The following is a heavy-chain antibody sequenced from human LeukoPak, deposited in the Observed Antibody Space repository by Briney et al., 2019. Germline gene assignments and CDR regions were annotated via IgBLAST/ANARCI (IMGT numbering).Heavy chain of an antibody. Sequence: GESLKISCKGSGYRFTSYWIGWVRQMPGKGLEWMGVIFPGDSSTIYSPSFQGQVTISADKSISTAYLQWSSLKAEDTAVYYCARDLRDILTGRLYGMDVWGQGTTVTVSS. J-gene: IGHJ6*02. CDR1: GYRFTSYW. CDR2: IFPGDSST. V-gene: IGHV5-51*01. CDR3: ARDLRDILTGRLYGMDV. D-gene: IGHD3-9*01.